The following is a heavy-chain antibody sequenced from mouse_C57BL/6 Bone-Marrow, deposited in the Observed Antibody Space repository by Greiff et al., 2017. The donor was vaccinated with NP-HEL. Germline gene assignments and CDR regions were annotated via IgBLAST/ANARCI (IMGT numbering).Heavy chain of an antibody. CDR2: IYPGDGDT. Sequence: QVQLQQSGAELVKPGASVKISCKASGYAFSSYWMNWVKQRPGKGLEWIGQIYPGDGDTNYNGKFKGKATLTADKSSSTAYMQLSSLTSEDSSVYFCARGFYYDYPAWFAYWGQGTLVTVSA. V-gene: IGHV1-80*01. CDR3: ARGFYYDYPAWFAY. J-gene: IGHJ3*01. D-gene: IGHD2-4*01. CDR1: GYAFSSYW.